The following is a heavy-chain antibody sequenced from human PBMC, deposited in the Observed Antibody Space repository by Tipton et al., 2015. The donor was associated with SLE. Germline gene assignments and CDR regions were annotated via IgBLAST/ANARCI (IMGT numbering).Heavy chain of an antibody. D-gene: IGHD6-6*01. V-gene: IGHV4-39*07. J-gene: IGHJ4*02. CDR3: ARHGPDYSRSRVDY. Sequence: TLSLTCAVSGSSISRSSYYWGWIRQPPGKGLEWLGGIYYTGSTNYSPSLRSRVTLLVDTSTNQFSLSLSSVTAADTAVYYCARHGPDYSRSRVDYWGQGTLATVSS. CDR1: GSSISRSSYY. CDR2: IYYTGST.